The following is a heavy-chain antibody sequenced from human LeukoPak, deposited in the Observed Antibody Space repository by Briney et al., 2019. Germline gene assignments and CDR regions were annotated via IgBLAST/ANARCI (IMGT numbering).Heavy chain of an antibody. J-gene: IGHJ6*02. Sequence: PGRSLRLSCAASGFTFSSYAMHWVRQAPGKGLEGVAVISYDGSNKYYADSVKGRFTISRDNSKNTLYLQMNSLRAEDTAVYYCARDRSYDILTGYYLYYYYYGMDVWGQGTTVTVSS. V-gene: IGHV3-30-3*01. CDR1: GFTFSSYA. D-gene: IGHD3-9*01. CDR3: ARDRSYDILTGYYLYYYYYGMDV. CDR2: ISYDGSNK.